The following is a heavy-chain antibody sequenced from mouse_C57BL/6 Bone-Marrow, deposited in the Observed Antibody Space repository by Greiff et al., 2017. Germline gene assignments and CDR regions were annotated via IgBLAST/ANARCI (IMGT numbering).Heavy chain of an antibody. D-gene: IGHD3-2*02. CDR1: GFTFSDYG. CDR3: ARGGAQANYAMDY. V-gene: IGHV5-15*01. Sequence: DVKLVESGGGLVQPGGSLKLSCAASGFTFSDYGLAWVRQAPRKGPEGVAFISNLAYSIYYADTVTGRFTISRENAKNTLYLEMSSLRSEDTAMYYCARGGAQANYAMDYWGQGTSVTVAA. CDR2: ISNLAYSI. J-gene: IGHJ4*01.